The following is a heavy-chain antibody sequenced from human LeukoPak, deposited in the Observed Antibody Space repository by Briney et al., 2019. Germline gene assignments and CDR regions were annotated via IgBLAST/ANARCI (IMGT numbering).Heavy chain of an antibody. CDR1: VYTFTRYY. D-gene: IGHD2-2*02. J-gene: IGHJ5*02. CDR3: AVEGGYCSSTSYYTHNWFDP. CDR2: INPNSGGT. V-gene: IGHV1-2*02. Sequence: ASVKVSCKASVYTFTRYYMHWVRQTPGHKLEWMGWINPNSGGTNYAQKFQGRVTMTRDTSISTAYMELSRLRSDDTAVYYCAVEGGYCSSTSYYTHNWFDPWGQGTLVTVSS.